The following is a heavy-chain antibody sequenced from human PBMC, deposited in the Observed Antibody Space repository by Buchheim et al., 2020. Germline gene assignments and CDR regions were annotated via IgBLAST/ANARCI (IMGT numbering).Heavy chain of an antibody. J-gene: IGHJ4*02. CDR3: AGGICSGGSCFAPDFDY. CDR1: GFTFSSYA. CDR2: ISGSGGST. V-gene: IGHV3-23*01. D-gene: IGHD2-15*01. Sequence: EVQLLESGGGLVQPGGSLRLSCAASGFTFSSYAMSWVRQAPGKGLEWVSAISGSGGSTYYADSVKGRFTISRDNSKTTLYLQMNSLRAEDTAVYYCAGGICSGGSCFAPDFDYWGQGTL.